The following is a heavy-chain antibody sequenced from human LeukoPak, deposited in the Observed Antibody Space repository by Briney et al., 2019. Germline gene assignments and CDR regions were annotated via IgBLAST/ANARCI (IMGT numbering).Heavy chain of an antibody. CDR2: INHSGST. CDR1: GGSFSDYY. D-gene: IGHD3-22*01. CDR3: ASFRIHYYDSSGYYGY. Sequence: SETLSLTCAVYGGSFSDYYWSWIRQPPGKGLEWIGEINHSGSTNYNPSLKSRVTISVDTSKNQFSLKLNSVTAADTAVYYCASFRIHYYDSSGYYGYWGQGTLVTVSS. J-gene: IGHJ4*02. V-gene: IGHV4-34*01.